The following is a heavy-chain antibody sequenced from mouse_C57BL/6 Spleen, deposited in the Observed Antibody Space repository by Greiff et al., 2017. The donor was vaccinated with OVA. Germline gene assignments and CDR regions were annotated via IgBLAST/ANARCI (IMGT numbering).Heavy chain of an antibody. CDR1: GYTFTSYW. Sequence: QVQLQQSGAELVKPGASVKMSCKASGYTFTSYWMHWVKQRPGQGLEWIGYIYPSSGYTKYNQKFKDKATLTADKSSSTAYMQLSSLTYEDSAVYYCASHTTALDMDYWGQGTTVTVSS. CDR3: ASHTTALDMDY. V-gene: IGHV1-7*01. D-gene: IGHD1-2*01. CDR2: IYPSSGYT. J-gene: IGHJ4*01.